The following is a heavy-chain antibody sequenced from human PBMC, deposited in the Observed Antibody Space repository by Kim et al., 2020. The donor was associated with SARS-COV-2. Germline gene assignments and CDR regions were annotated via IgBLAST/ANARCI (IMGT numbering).Heavy chain of an antibody. J-gene: IGHJ6*02. V-gene: IGHV3-13*01. CDR3: ARFGGYEGYYFGMDV. Sequence: GGSLRLSCAASGFTFSSYDMHWVRQAIGKGLEWVSAIGTAGDTYYPGSVMGRFTISRENAKNSFYLQMNSLRAGDTAVYYCARFGGYEGYYFGMDVWGQGTTVTVSS. CDR1: GFTFSSYD. D-gene: IGHD5-12*01. CDR2: IGTAGDT.